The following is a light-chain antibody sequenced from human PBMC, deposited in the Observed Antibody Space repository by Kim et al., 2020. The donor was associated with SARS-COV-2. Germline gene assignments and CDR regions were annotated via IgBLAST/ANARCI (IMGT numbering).Light chain of an antibody. CDR1: SSDVGGYNY. CDR3: SSYTSSSTFV. Sequence: QSALTQPASVSGSPGQSITISCTGTSSDVGGYNYVSWYQQHPGKAPKLMIYDVSKRPSGVSNRFSGSKSGNTASLTISGLQAEDEADYYCSSYTSSSTFVFGSGTTVTFL. J-gene: IGLJ1*01. CDR2: DVS. V-gene: IGLV2-14*01.